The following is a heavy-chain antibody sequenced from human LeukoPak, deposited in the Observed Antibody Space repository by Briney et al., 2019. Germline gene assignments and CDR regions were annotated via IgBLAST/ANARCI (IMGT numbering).Heavy chain of an antibody. CDR3: ARGRIVGDY. CDR2: IYHSGST. J-gene: IGHJ4*02. CDR1: GDSISSSNW. V-gene: IGHV4-4*02. D-gene: IGHD2-15*01. Sequence: SGTLSLTCAVSGDSISSSNWWSWVRQPPGKGLEWIGEIYHSGSTNYNPPLKSRVTISVDTSKNQFSLKLSSVTAADTAVYYCARGRIVGDYWGQGTLVTVSS.